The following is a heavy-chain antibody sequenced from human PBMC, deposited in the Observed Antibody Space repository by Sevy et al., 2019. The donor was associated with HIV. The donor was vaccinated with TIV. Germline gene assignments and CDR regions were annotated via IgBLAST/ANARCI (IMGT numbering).Heavy chain of an antibody. V-gene: IGHV3-21*01. CDR3: ARELELGYLDD. Sequence: GGSLRLSCAASGLTFSTYRFNWVRQAPGKGLEWVSSISSTSTYIYYADSVKGRFTISRDNAKNSLYLQMTSLRAEDTAVYCCARELELGYLDDWGLGTLVTVSS. CDR1: GLTFSTYR. D-gene: IGHD1-7*01. CDR2: ISSTSTYI. J-gene: IGHJ4*03.